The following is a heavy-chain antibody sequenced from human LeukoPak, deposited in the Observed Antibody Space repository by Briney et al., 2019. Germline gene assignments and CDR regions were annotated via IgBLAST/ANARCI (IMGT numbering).Heavy chain of an antibody. V-gene: IGHV3-48*01. Sequence: GGSLSLSCAASGFTFSSYSMNWVRQAPGKGLEWVSYISSSSSTIYYADSVKGRFTISRDNAKNSLYLQMNSLRAEDTAVYYCARDGGDSSGYWFDYWGQGAQVTVSS. CDR1: GFTFSSYS. J-gene: IGHJ4*02. D-gene: IGHD3-22*01. CDR3: ARDGGDSSGYWFDY. CDR2: ISSSSSTI.